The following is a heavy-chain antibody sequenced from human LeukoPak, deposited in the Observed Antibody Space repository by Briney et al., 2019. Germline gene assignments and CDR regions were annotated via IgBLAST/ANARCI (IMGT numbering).Heavy chain of an antibody. Sequence: GRSLRLSCAASGFTFDDSAMHWVRQAPGKGLEWVSGISWNSGNIGYADSVKGRFAVSRDNAKKSLYLQVNSLRAEDTALYYCAKGGKDYGSGSYYNNWFDPWGQGTLVTVSS. CDR2: ISWNSGNI. V-gene: IGHV3-9*01. D-gene: IGHD3-10*01. CDR1: GFTFDDSA. CDR3: AKGGKDYGSGSYYNNWFDP. J-gene: IGHJ5*02.